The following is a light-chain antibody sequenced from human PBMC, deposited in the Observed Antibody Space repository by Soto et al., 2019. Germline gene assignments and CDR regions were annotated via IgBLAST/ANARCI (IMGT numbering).Light chain of an antibody. Sequence: EIVLTQSPATLSLSPGERATLSCRASQSVSSYLAWYQQKPGQAPRLLIYDTSTRATGIPARFSGSGFGTDFTLTISSLEPDDFAVYYCQQRSDWPPNTFGQGTKLEIK. V-gene: IGKV3-11*01. CDR2: DTS. CDR1: QSVSSY. CDR3: QQRSDWPPNT. J-gene: IGKJ2*01.